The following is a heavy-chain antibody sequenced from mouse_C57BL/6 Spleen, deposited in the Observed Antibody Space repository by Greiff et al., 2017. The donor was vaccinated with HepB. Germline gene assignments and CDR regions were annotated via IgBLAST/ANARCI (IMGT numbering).Heavy chain of an antibody. CDR3: TTPGGTNFDY. CDR2: INPGNGGT. J-gene: IGHJ2*01. V-gene: IGHV14-4*01. CDR1: GFTFTTYC. Sequence: EVQLQQSGAELVRPGASVKLSCTASGFTFTTYCLHWVKQRPEQGLEWIGYINPGNGGTNYNAKFKGKATLTADTSSNTAYLQLSSLTSEDTAVYYCTTPGGTNFDYWGQGTTLTVSA. D-gene: IGHD3-3*01.